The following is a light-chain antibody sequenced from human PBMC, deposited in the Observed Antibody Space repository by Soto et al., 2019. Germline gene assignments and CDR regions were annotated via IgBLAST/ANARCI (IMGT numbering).Light chain of an antibody. Sequence: QSVLTQPASVSGSPGQSITISCNGTSSDVGGYNYVSWYQQHPGKAPKLMIYDVSNRPSGVSNRFSGSKSGNTASLTISGLQAEDEADYYCSSYTSSRPVVFGGGTKLTVL. V-gene: IGLV2-14*01. CDR2: DVS. J-gene: IGLJ2*01. CDR1: SSDVGGYNY. CDR3: SSYTSSRPVV.